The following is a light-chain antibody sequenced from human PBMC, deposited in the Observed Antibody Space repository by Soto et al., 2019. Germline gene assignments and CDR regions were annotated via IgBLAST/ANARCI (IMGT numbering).Light chain of an antibody. CDR2: GAS. CDR3: QQYNNWPFIP. CDR1: QSVRGN. J-gene: IGKJ5*01. Sequence: IVRMQYPDTLSVSRGVRDPHGGGASQSVRGNLAWYQQRPGQSPRLLIYGASSRATGIPVRFSGSGSGTEFTLTIRSFQSEDFAVYYCQQYNNWPFIPFGQGTRLEIK. V-gene: IGKV3-15*01.